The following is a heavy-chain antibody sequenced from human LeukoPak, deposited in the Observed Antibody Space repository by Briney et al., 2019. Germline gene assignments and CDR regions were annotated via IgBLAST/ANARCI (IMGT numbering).Heavy chain of an antibody. V-gene: IGHV4-39*01. D-gene: IGHD5-24*01. J-gene: IGHJ4*02. Sequence: SETLSLTCTVSTTSISSTTYYWGWIRRPPGKGLEWIGGMYYAGSTYYNPSLRSRVTIFADTSKNEFYLKMTSVTAADTAVYFCARGGYNYAAAYWGQGILVTVSS. CDR1: TTSISSTTYY. CDR2: MYYAGST. CDR3: ARGGYNYAAAY.